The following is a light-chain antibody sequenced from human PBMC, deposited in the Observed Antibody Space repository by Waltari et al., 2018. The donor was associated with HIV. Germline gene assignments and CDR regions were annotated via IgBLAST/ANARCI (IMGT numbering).Light chain of an antibody. CDR2: EVN. V-gene: IGLV2-8*01. Sequence: QSALTQPPSASGSPGQSVTISCTGTSSDVGGFDYVSWYHQQPPKAPKLSLYEVNRRPAGVPESFSGSKSGNTASLTVSGLHPEDEGDYYCSSYKDANDVVFGGGTKLTVL. CDR1: SSDVGGFDY. J-gene: IGLJ2*01. CDR3: SSYKDANDVV.